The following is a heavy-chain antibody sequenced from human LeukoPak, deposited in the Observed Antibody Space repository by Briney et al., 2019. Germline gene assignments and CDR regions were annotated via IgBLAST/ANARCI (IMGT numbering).Heavy chain of an antibody. V-gene: IGHV3-23*01. CDR3: ARGPSGYHNT. D-gene: IGHD5-12*01. CDR1: GFSFSSYA. CDR2: INGTDGPT. J-gene: IGHJ4*02. Sequence: GGSLRLSCAASGFSFSSYAMTWVRQAPGKGLEWVSGINGTDGPTYYADSVKGRFTISRDNSKNMVFLQMNSLRAEDTAVYYCARGPSGYHNTGGQGTLVTVSS.